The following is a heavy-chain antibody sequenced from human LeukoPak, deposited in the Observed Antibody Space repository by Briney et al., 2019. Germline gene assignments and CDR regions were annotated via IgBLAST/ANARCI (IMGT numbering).Heavy chain of an antibody. D-gene: IGHD4-23*01. CDR1: GGSISSYY. V-gene: IGHV4-59*01. CDR2: IYYSGST. Sequence: PSETLSLTCTVSGGSISSYYWSWLRQPPAKGLEWIGYIYYSGSTNYNPSLKSRVTISVDTSKNQFSLKLSSVTAADTAVYYCARRAGVTRTSHYFDYWGQGTLVTVSS. CDR3: ARRAGVTRTSHYFDY. J-gene: IGHJ4*02.